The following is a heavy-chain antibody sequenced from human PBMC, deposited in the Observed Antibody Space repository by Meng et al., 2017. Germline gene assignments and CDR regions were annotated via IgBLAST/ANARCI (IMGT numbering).Heavy chain of an antibody. V-gene: IGHV3-64*02. J-gene: IGHJ6*02. CDR3: AREGYCSGGSCYSYYYYGMDV. CDR2: ISSNGGST. D-gene: IGHD2-15*01. CDR1: GFTFSSYA. Sequence: GESLKISCAASGFTFSSYAMHWVRQAPGKGLEYVSAISSNGGSTYYADSVKGRFTISRDNSKNTLYLQMNSLRAEDTAVYYCAREGYCSGGSCYSYYYYGMDVWGQGTTVTVSS.